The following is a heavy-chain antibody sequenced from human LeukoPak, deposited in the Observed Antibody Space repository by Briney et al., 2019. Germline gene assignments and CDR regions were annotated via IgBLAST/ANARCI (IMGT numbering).Heavy chain of an antibody. CDR1: GGSISSSSYY. V-gene: IGHV4-39*07. J-gene: IGHJ4*02. CDR3: ARGAYYGSGSYPFDY. Sequence: PSETLSLTCTVSGGSISSSSYYWGWIRQPPGKGLEWIGSIYYSGSTNYNPSLKSRVTISVDTSKNQFSLKLSSVTAADTAVYYCARGAYYGSGSYPFDYWGQGTLVTVSS. CDR2: IYYSGST. D-gene: IGHD3-10*01.